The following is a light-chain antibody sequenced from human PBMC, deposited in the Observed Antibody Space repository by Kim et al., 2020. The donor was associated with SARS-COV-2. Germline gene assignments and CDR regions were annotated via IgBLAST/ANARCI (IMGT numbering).Light chain of an antibody. J-gene: IGKJ2*03. CDR3: QQYGSSLYS. V-gene: IGKV3-20*01. Sequence: LSAGESASLTCRASQSVSSSYLAWYQQRPGQAPRLLIYGASSRATGIPDRFSGSGSGTDFTLTISRLEPEDVAVYYCQQYGSSLYSFGQGTKLEI. CDR2: GAS. CDR1: QSVSSSY.